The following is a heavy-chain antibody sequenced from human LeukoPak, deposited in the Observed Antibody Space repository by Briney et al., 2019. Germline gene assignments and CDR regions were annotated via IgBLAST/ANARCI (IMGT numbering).Heavy chain of an antibody. CDR3: ARVSYGSSLPYYYYYGMDV. D-gene: IGHD5-18*01. Sequence: SVKVSCKASGGTFSSYAISWVRQAPGQGLEWMGRIIPILGIANYAQKFQGRVTIPADKSTSTAYMELSSLRSEDTAVCYCARVSYGSSLPYYYYYGMDVWGQGTTVTVSS. J-gene: IGHJ6*02. CDR2: IIPILGIA. V-gene: IGHV1-69*04. CDR1: GGTFSSYA.